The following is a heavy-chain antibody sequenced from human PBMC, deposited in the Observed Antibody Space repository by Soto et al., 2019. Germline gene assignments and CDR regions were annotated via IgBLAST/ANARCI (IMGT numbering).Heavy chain of an antibody. CDR2: IKQDGSEK. V-gene: IGHV3-7*01. CDR3: ARDATPYSKVPSYFDY. CDR1: GFTFSSYW. D-gene: IGHD4-4*01. J-gene: IGHJ4*02. Sequence: EVQLVESGGGLVQPGGSLRLSCAASGFTFSSYWMSWVRQAPGKGLEWVANIKQDGSEKYYVDSVKGRFTISRDNAKNSLYLQMNSLRAEDTAVYYCARDATPYSKVPSYFDYWGQGTLVTVSS.